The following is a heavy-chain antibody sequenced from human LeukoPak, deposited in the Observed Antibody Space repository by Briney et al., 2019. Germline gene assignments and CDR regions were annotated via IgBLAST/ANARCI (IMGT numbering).Heavy chain of an antibody. J-gene: IGHJ4*02. V-gene: IGHV4-34*01. CDR1: GGSFSGYY. Sequence: PSETLSLTCAVYGGSFSGYYWSWIRQPPGKGLEWIGEINHSGSTNYNPSLKSRVTISVDTSKNQFSLKLSSVTAADTAVYYCARGRRYYDNSGYTNFDYWGQGTLVTVSS. D-gene: IGHD3-22*01. CDR3: ARGRRYYDNSGYTNFDY. CDR2: INHSGST.